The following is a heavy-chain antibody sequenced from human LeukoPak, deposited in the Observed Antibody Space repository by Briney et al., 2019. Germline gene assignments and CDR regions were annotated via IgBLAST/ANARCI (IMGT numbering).Heavy chain of an antibody. CDR1: GDSISSGSYY. Sequence: KASETLSLTCTVSGDSISSGSYYWSWIRQPAGEGLEWIGRIYSSGRTHCSPSLKSRVAISVDTSKNRFSLRLSSVTAADTAVYYCARDLGGSYSSETWFDPWGQGTLVTVSS. V-gene: IGHV4-61*02. CDR3: ARDLGGSYSSETWFDP. D-gene: IGHD1-26*01. CDR2: IYSSGRT. J-gene: IGHJ5*02.